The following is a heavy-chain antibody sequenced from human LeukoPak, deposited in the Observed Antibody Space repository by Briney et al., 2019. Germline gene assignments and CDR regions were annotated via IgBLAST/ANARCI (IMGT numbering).Heavy chain of an antibody. CDR1: GFTFSSYA. D-gene: IGHD4-17*01. CDR2: ISYDGSNK. V-gene: IGHV3-30-3*01. J-gene: IGHJ3*02. CDR3: ARPGGDDYGDQKAFDI. Sequence: GGSLRLSCAASGFTFSSYAMHWVRQAPGKGLEWVAVISYDGSNKYYADSVKGRFTISRDNSKNTLYLQMNSLRAEDTAVYYCARPGGDDYGDQKAFDIWGQGTMVTVSS.